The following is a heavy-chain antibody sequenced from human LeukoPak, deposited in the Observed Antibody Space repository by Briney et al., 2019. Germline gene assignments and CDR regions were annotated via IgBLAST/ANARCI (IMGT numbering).Heavy chain of an antibody. J-gene: IGHJ4*02. Sequence: GGSLRLSCAASGFTFDDYAVHWVRQAPGKGLEWVSGISWNSGNIGYADSVKGRFTISRDNAKNSLSLQMNSLRAEDTALYYCAKGRYGDLDYFDYWGQGTLVTVSP. V-gene: IGHV3-9*01. CDR2: ISWNSGNI. D-gene: IGHD4-17*01. CDR3: AKGRYGDLDYFDY. CDR1: GFTFDDYA.